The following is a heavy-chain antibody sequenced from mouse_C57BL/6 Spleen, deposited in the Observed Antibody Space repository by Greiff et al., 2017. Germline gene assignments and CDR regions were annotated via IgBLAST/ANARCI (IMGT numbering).Heavy chain of an antibody. CDR1: GYTFTSYW. Sequence: QVQLQQPGAELVQPGASVKLSCKASGYTFTSYWMQWVKQRPGQGLEWIGEIDPSDSYTNYTQKFKGKATLTVDTSSSTAYMQISSLTSEDSAVYYCATSERRRGGYFDYWGQGTTLTVSS. D-gene: IGHD3-2*02. CDR3: ATSERRRGGYFDY. J-gene: IGHJ2*01. CDR2: IDPSDSYT. V-gene: IGHV1-50*01.